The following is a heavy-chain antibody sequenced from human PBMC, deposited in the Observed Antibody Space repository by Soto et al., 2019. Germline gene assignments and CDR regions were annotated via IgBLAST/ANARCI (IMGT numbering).Heavy chain of an antibody. CDR2: ISGGGVST. D-gene: IGHD4-4*01. CDR1: GFTFSTYA. J-gene: IGHJ6*02. V-gene: IGHV3-23*01. Sequence: GGSLRLSCAASGFTFSTYAMTWVRQAPGKGLEWVSVISGGGVSTYYADSVKGRFTISRDNSKNTLWLQVNNLRAEDTAVYYCAKAYSFYGYYYYGMDVWGQGTTVTVSS. CDR3: AKAYSFYGYYYYGMDV.